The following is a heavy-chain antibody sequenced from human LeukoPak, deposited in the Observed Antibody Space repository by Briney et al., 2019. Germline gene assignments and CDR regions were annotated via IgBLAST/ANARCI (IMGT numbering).Heavy chain of an antibody. Sequence: GGSLRLSCAASGFTFSIYSMNWVRQAPGKGLEWVSYISSSSNTIYYADSVKGRFTISRDNAKNSVYLQMSSLRDEDTTVYYCARDRGYFSYWGQGTLVTVSS. V-gene: IGHV3-48*02. CDR3: ARDRGYFSY. CDR2: ISSSSNTI. J-gene: IGHJ4*02. CDR1: GFTFSIYS. D-gene: IGHD2-15*01.